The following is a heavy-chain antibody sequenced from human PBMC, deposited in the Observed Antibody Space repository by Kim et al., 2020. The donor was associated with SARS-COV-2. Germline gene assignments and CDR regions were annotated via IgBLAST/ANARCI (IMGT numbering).Heavy chain of an antibody. Sequence: GGSLRLSCSASGFTFDDYAIHWVRQAPGKGLEWVSGISWNSDSIAYAGSVKGRFTIFRDNARNSLYLQMDSTRPEDTALYYCAKSSRAHYDFWSGFHDA. CDR3: AKSSRAHYDFWSGFHDA. D-gene: IGHD3-3*01. CDR2: ISWNSDSI. J-gene: IGHJ3*01. CDR1: GFTFDDYA. V-gene: IGHV3-9*01.